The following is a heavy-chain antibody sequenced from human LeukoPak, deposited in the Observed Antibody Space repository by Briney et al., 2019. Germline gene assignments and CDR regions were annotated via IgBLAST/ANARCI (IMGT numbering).Heavy chain of an antibody. CDR1: GFTFSSYS. CDR2: ISSSSSYI. Sequence: GGSLRLSCAASGFTFSSYSMNWVRQAPGKGLEWVSSISSSSSYIYYADSVKGRFTISRDNAKNSLYLQMNSLRAEDTAVYYCARDSRVTMVRGVIDYWGQGTLVTVSS. J-gene: IGHJ4*02. CDR3: ARDSRVTMVRGVIDY. D-gene: IGHD3-10*01. V-gene: IGHV3-21*01.